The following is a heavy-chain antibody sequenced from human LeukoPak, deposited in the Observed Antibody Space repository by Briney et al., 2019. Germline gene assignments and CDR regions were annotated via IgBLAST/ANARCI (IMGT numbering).Heavy chain of an antibody. Sequence: GGSLRLSCAASGFTFSGSAMHWVRQASGKGLEWVGRIRSKANSYATAYAASVKGRFTISRDDSKNTAYLQMSSLKTEDTAVYYCTRRYYGSGSYYNDPYYFDYWGQGTLVTVSS. J-gene: IGHJ4*02. D-gene: IGHD3-10*01. CDR3: TRRYYGSGSYYNDPYYFDY. V-gene: IGHV3-73*01. CDR2: IRSKANSYAT. CDR1: GFTFSGSA.